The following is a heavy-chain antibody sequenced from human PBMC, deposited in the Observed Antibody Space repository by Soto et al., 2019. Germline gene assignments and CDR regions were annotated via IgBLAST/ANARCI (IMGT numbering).Heavy chain of an antibody. CDR3: ARHRGATPVY. CDR2: ISYSGTT. J-gene: IGHJ4*02. CDR1: ADSISVYY. Sequence: QLQLHESGPGLVKPSQPLPLTCAGSADSISVYYWTWIRPPPGTGLQWVGSISYSGTTDSNPSLKSRVSLSVDTSKNEIALKLRSVTAAHTAVYYCARHRGATPVYWGQETVVPASS. V-gene: IGHV4-39*01. D-gene: IGHD1-26*01.